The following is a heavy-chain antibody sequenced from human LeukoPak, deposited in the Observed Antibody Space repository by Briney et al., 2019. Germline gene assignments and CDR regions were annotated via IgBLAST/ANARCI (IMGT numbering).Heavy chain of an antibody. CDR2: IGASGEST. CDR3: ANWIGSSSRDY. Sequence: GGSLRLSCAASGFTFSVAAMTWVRQAPGKGLEWVSLIGASGESTYYADSVKGRFTISRDNSKNTLSLQMDSLRAEDTAVYYCANWIGSSSRDYWGQGTLVTVSS. CDR1: GFTFSVAA. D-gene: IGHD6-6*01. J-gene: IGHJ4*02. V-gene: IGHV3-23*01.